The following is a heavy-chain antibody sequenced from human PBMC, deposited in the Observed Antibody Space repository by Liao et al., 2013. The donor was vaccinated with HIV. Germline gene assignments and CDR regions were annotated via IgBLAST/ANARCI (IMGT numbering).Heavy chain of an antibody. CDR2: IYTSGST. CDR3: AREVARWPYWYFDL. J-gene: IGHJ2*01. D-gene: IGHD4-23*01. CDR1: GGSISSGSYY. V-gene: IGHV4-61*02. Sequence: QVQLQESGPGLVKPSQTLSLTCSVSGGSISSGSYYWSWIRQPAGKGLEWIGRIYTSGSTNYNPSLKSRVTISVDTSKNHFSLNLSSVTAADTAVYYCAREVARWPYWYFDLWGRGTLVTVSS.